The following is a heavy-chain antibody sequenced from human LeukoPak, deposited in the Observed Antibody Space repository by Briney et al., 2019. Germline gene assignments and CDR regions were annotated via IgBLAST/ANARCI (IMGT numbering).Heavy chain of an antibody. CDR3: ARNTGTYDY. J-gene: IGHJ4*02. Sequence: PGGSLRLSCAASGFTFSSCGMHWVRQAPGKGLEWVSYISTTSSFTKYADSVKGRFTISRDNAKNSLYLQMNSLRAEDTAVYYCARNTGTYDYWGQGTLVTVSS. V-gene: IGHV3-21*05. D-gene: IGHD1-1*01. CDR2: ISTTSSFT. CDR1: GFTFSSCG.